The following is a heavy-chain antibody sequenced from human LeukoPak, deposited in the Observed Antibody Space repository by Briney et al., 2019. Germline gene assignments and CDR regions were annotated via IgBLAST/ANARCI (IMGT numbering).Heavy chain of an antibody. J-gene: IGHJ4*02. V-gene: IGHV1-69*05. Sequence: SVKVSCKASGYTFTSYAMNWVRQAPGQGLEWMGGIIPIFGTATYAQKFQGRVTMTRDTSTSTVYMELSSLRSEDTAVYYCARDPRIAEAVKVFDYWGQGALVTVSS. CDR2: IIPIFGTA. CDR1: GYTFTSYA. CDR3: ARDPRIAEAVKVFDY. D-gene: IGHD6-19*01.